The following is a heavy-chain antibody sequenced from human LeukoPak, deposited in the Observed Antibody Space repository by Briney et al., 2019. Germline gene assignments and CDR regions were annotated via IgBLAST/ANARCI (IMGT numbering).Heavy chain of an antibody. Sequence: PSETLSLTCTVSGGSISSSNYYWGWIRQPPGKRLEWIGSIYYSGSTYYNPSLKSRVTISVDTSKNQFSLKLSSVTAADTAVYYCARRATVGGYYFDYWGQGTLVTVSS. V-gene: IGHV4-39*01. CDR3: ARRATVGGYYFDY. D-gene: IGHD1-26*01. CDR2: IYYSGST. J-gene: IGHJ4*02. CDR1: GGSISSSNYY.